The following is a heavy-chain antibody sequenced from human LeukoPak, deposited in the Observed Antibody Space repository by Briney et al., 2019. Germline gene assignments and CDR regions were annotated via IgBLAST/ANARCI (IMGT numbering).Heavy chain of an antibody. CDR1: GFTFSNFW. V-gene: IGHV3-7*01. CDR2: IKQDGSEK. D-gene: IGHD2-8*02. Sequence: GGSLRLSCAASGFTFSNFWMGWVRQAPGKGLEWVANIKQDGSEKRYVDPVKGRFTISRDNAKNSLYLQMNSLRAEDTAVYYCARAPATNEWRCMDYWGQGTLVAVSS. J-gene: IGHJ4*02. CDR3: ARAPATNEWRCMDY.